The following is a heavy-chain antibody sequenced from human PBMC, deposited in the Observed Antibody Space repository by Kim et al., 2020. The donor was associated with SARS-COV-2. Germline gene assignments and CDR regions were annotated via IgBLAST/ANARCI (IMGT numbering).Heavy chain of an antibody. CDR3: ARHGGGRGPYDYGDFYFDY. D-gene: IGHD4-17*01. CDR1: GGSISSYY. J-gene: IGHJ4*02. Sequence: SETLSLTCTVSGGSISSYYWSWIRQPPGKGLEWIGYIYYSGSTNYNPSLKSRVTISVDTSKNQFSLKLSSVTAADTAVYYCARHGGGRGPYDYGDFYFDYWGQGTLVTVSS. CDR2: IYYSGST. V-gene: IGHV4-59*08.